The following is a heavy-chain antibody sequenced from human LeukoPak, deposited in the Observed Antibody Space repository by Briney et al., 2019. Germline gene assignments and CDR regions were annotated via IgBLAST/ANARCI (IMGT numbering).Heavy chain of an antibody. CDR1: GVSISSYY. V-gene: IGHV4-59*01. CDR3: ARVALPVTTTPFYWYFDL. D-gene: IGHD4-17*01. J-gene: IGHJ2*01. Sequence: PSETLSLTCTVSGVSISSYYWSWLRQPPGKGLEWIGYIYYSGSTNYNPSLKSRVTISVDTSKNQFSLKLSSVTAADTAVYYCARVALPVTTTPFYWYFDLWGRGTLVTVSS. CDR2: IYYSGST.